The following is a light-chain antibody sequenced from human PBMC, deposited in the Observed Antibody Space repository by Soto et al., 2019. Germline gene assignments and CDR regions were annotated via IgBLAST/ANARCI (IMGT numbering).Light chain of an antibody. CDR1: QSVSSNF. J-gene: IGKJ2*01. V-gene: IGKV3-20*01. CDR3: QQYAASPRT. CDR2: GIS. Sequence: EIVLTQSPDSLSLSPGERATLSCRASQSVSSNFFAWYQQKPGQAPRLLIHGISIRATGTPDRFRGSGSETDFTLTISRLEPEDFAIYYCQQYAASPRTFGRGTKLEI.